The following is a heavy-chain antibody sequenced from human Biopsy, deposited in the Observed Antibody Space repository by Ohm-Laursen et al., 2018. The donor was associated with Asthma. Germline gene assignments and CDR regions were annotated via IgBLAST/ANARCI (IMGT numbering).Heavy chain of an antibody. V-gene: IGHV4-31*03. CDR2: IYYSGCT. CDR3: ARAQDYYDSRGYYRSFDY. D-gene: IGHD3-22*01. CDR1: YGSITSGGYY. J-gene: IGHJ4*02. Sequence: SQTLSLTCTVSYGSITSGGYYWTWIRQHPGKGLERIGFIYYSGCTYYNPSLKSRVSISIDTSKNQFSLKLSSVTAADTAVYYCARAQDYYDSRGYYRSFDYWGQGTLVTVSS.